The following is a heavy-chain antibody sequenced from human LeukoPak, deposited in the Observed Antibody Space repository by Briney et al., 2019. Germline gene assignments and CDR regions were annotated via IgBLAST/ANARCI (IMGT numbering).Heavy chain of an antibody. CDR2: ISYDGSNK. Sequence: GRSLRLSCAASGXTFSGYAMHWVRQAPGKGLEWVAVISYDGSNKYYADSVKGRFTISRDNSKNTLYLQMNSLRAEDTAVYYCARDSGWYLDYWGQGTLVTVSS. J-gene: IGHJ4*02. CDR3: ARDSGWYLDY. D-gene: IGHD6-19*01. V-gene: IGHV3-30-3*01. CDR1: GXTFSGYA.